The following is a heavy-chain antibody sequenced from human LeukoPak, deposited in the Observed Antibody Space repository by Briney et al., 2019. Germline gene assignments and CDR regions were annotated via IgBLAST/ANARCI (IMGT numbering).Heavy chain of an antibody. D-gene: IGHD3-3*01. V-gene: IGHV3-11*06. CDR3: VRNLAGNTKGDAFDI. CDR1: GCTFSDYY. CDR2: ISRDSRSI. Sequence: GGSLRLSCAASGCTFSDYYTNWIRQAPGKGLEWVSYISRDSRSIKYADSVKGRFSISRDNTKNSLSLQMNSLRAEDTALYYCVRNLAGNTKGDAFDIWGQGTLVTVSS. J-gene: IGHJ3*02.